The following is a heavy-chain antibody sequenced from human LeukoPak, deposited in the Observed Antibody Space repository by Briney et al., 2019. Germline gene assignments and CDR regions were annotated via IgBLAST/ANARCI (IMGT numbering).Heavy chain of an antibody. CDR2: INHSGST. D-gene: IGHD1-26*01. Sequence: LETLSLTCAVYGGSFSGYYWSWIRQPPGKGLEWIGEINHSGSTNYNPSLKSRVTISVDTSKNQFSLKLSSVTAADTAVYYCARDLTSGSYADYWGQGTLVTVSS. J-gene: IGHJ4*02. V-gene: IGHV4-34*01. CDR3: ARDLTSGSYADY. CDR1: GGSFSGYY.